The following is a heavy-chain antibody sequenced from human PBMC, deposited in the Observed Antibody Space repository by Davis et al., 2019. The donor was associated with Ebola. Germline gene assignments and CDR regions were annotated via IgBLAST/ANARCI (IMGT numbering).Heavy chain of an antibody. Sequence: GESLKISCVTSGFTFSSSAMNWVRQAPGMGLEWVSTISGSGGSTYYGESVKGRFTISRDNSKNTLYLQMNSLTAEDTAVYYCARDSYYYDSSDYYDYWGQGTLVTVSS. V-gene: IGHV3-23*01. CDR1: GFTFSSSA. D-gene: IGHD3-22*01. CDR2: ISGSGGST. J-gene: IGHJ4*02. CDR3: ARDSYYYDSSDYYDY.